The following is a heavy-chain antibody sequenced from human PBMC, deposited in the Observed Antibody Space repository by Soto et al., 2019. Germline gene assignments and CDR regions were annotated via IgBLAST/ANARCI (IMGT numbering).Heavy chain of an antibody. CDR2: INPSGGST. V-gene: IGHV1-46*01. J-gene: IGHJ4*02. D-gene: IGHD3-3*01. CDR1: VYTFTSYY. Sequence: XSVKCSFKASVYTFTSYYMHWVRQAPGQGLEWMGIINPSGGSTSYAQKFQGRVTMTRDTSTSTVYMELSSLRSEDTAVYYCARDLTIFGVVTPQYYFDYWGQGTLVTVSS. CDR3: ARDLTIFGVVTPQYYFDY.